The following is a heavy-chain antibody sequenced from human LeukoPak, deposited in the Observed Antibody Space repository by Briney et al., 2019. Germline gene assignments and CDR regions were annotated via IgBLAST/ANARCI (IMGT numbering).Heavy chain of an antibody. J-gene: IGHJ6*02. D-gene: IGHD3-10*01. V-gene: IGHV4-59*01. CDR2: IYYSGST. CDR1: GGSISSYY. CDR3: ARRRITMVRGVIYLYYYGMDV. Sequence: SETLSLTCTVSGGSISSYYWSWIRQPPGKGLEWIGYIYYSGSTNYNPSLKSRVTISVDTSKNQFSLKLSSVTAADTAVYYCARRRITMVRGVIYLYYYGMDVWGQGTTVTVSS.